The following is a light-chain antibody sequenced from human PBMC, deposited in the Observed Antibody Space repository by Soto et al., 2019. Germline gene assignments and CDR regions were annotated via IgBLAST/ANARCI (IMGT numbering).Light chain of an antibody. J-gene: IGLJ1*01. V-gene: IGLV2-14*01. Sequence: LTPPSSVSGSPGQSITISCTGTSSDVGGYNYVSWYQQHPGKAPKLMIYEVSNRPSGVSNRFSGSKSGNTASLTISGLQAEDEADYYCSSYTSSSTPYVFGTGTKVTVL. CDR2: EVS. CDR3: SSYTSSSTPYV. CDR1: SSDVGGYNY.